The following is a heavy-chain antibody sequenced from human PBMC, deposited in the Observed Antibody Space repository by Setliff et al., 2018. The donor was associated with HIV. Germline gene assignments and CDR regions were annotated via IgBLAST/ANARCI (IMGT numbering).Heavy chain of an antibody. CDR3: AREFSSSSFDQ. V-gene: IGHV4-59*12. CDR1: GGSINNYF. J-gene: IGHJ4*02. D-gene: IGHD6-6*01. CDR2: IYYSGET. Sequence: SETLSLTCTVSGGSINNYFWSWIRQSPGRGLEWIGYIYYSGETNYNPSLKSRITFSVDTSKNQFSLKLTSVTAADTAVYYCAREFSSSSFDQWGQGTLVTVSS.